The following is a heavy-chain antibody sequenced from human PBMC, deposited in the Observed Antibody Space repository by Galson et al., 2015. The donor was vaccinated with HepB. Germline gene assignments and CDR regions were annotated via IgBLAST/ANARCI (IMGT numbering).Heavy chain of an antibody. D-gene: IGHD3-22*01. V-gene: IGHV1-69*10. J-gene: IGHJ6*02. CDR1: GGTFSSYA. Sequence: SVKVSCKASGGTFSSYAISWVRQAPGQGLEWMGGIIPILGIANYAQKFQGRVTITADKSTSTAYMELSSLRSEDTAVYYCAREDYYDSSGYDYYYGMDVWGQGTTVTVSS. CDR3: AREDYYDSSGYDYYYGMDV. CDR2: IIPILGIA.